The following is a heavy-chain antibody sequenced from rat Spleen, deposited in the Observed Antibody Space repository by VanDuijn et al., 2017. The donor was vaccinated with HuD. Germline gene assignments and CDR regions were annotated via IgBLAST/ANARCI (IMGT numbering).Heavy chain of an antibody. D-gene: IGHD1-5*01. Sequence: EVQLVESGGGLVQPGRSLKLSCAASGFTFSDFYMAWVRQAPTKGLEWVATISYDGSSTYYRDSVKGRFTISRDNAKSTLYLQVDSLRSEDTATYYCAREYRYNFDYWGQGVMVTVSS. CDR1: GFTFSDFY. V-gene: IGHV5-7*01. CDR3: AREYRYNFDY. J-gene: IGHJ2*01. CDR2: ISYDGSST.